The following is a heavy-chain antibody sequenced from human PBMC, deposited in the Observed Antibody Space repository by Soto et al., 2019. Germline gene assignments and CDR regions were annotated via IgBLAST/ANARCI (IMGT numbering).Heavy chain of an antibody. D-gene: IGHD3-10*01. Sequence: GGSLRLSCAASGFTFSSYWMSWVRQAPGKGLEWVANIKQDGSEKYYVDSVKGRFTISRDNAKNSLYLQMNSLRAEDTAVYYCAKDPAYYYGTDAFDIWGQGTMVTVSS. V-gene: IGHV3-7*03. CDR1: GFTFSSYW. CDR2: IKQDGSEK. CDR3: AKDPAYYYGTDAFDI. J-gene: IGHJ3*02.